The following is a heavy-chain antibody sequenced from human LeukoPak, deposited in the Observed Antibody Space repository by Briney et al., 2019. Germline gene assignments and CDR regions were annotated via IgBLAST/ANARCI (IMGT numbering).Heavy chain of an antibody. Sequence: PSETLSLTCTVSGGSISSSSYCWGWIRQPPGKGLEWSGSIYCSASTYYNPYLKGPVTISVDKSKNPFSLKLITVTAADTAVYYCARSHPDCSCGSCYSGNDAFDIWGQGTMVTVSS. CDR3: ARSHPDCSCGSCYSGNDAFDI. CDR1: GGSISSSSYC. V-gene: IGHV4-39*07. D-gene: IGHD2-15*01. J-gene: IGHJ3*02. CDR2: IYCSAST.